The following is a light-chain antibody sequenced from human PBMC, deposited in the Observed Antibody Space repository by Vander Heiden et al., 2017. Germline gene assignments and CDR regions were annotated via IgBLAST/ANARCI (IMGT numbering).Light chain of an antibody. CDR2: RDS. Sequence: SYELTLPLSVSVALCVTARITCGGNNNGSKNVHWNQQHPGPAPVLVIYRDSNRPSGIPERFSGSNSGNTATLTISRAQAGDEADYYCQVWDSSTVVFGGGTKLTVL. CDR3: QVWDSSTVV. J-gene: IGLJ2*01. CDR1: NNGSKN. V-gene: IGLV3-9*01.